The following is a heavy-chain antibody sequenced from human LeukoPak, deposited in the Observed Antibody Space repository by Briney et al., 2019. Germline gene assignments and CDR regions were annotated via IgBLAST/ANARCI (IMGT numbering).Heavy chain of an antibody. CDR3: AREFSYYGSGRPLDY. V-gene: IGHV3-74*01. CDR1: GFTFSSYW. D-gene: IGHD3-10*01. Sequence: PGGSLRLSCAASGFTFSSYWMHWVRQAPGKGLVWVSRINSDGSSTSYADSVKGRFTISRDNAKNTLYLQVNSLRAEDTAVYYCAREFSYYGSGRPLDYWGQGTLVTVSS. CDR2: INSDGSST. J-gene: IGHJ4*02.